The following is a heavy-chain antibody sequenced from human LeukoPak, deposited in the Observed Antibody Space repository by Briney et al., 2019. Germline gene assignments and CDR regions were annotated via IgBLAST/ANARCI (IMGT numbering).Heavy chain of an antibody. D-gene: IGHD3-16*01. CDR3: NGGRPNPGGDYIDY. J-gene: IGHJ4*02. Sequence: PSETLSLTCTVSGVSFSSSNDYWGWIRQPRGKGLEWIVNIYYSGRTYYHPALKSQTTMSLEKAKNPFSQKRSSVTAADAAVYYCNGGRPNPGGDYIDYWGLGSLVTVSS. CDR1: GVSFSSSNDY. CDR2: IYYSGRT. V-gene: IGHV4-39*07.